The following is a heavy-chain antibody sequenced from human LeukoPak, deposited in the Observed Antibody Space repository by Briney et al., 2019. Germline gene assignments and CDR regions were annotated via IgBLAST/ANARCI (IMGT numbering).Heavy chain of an antibody. V-gene: IGHV4-61*02. CDR2: IYTRGST. Sequence: SETLSLTCTVSPGSISRGSYYWSWIRQPGGEGLEWIGRIYTRGSTNYNPSLKSRVTISVDTSKNQVPLKLSSVTAADTAVYYCARARKNYYMDVWGKGTTVTVSS. J-gene: IGHJ6*03. CDR3: ARARKNYYMDV. CDR1: PGSISRGSYY.